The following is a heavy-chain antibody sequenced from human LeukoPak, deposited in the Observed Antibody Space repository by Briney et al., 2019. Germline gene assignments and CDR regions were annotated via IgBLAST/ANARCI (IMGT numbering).Heavy chain of an antibody. CDR3: ARHKSPFYYGSGSYYNAWFDP. CDR2: MSPNSGNT. J-gene: IGHJ5*02. Sequence: ASVKVSCKASGYTFSSYDINWVRQATGQGLEWMGWMSPNSGNTGYAQKFQGRVTITRNTSISTAYMELSSLRSEDTAVYYCARHKSPFYYGSGSYYNAWFDPWGQGTLVTVSS. CDR1: GYTFSSYD. V-gene: IGHV1-8*01. D-gene: IGHD3-10*01.